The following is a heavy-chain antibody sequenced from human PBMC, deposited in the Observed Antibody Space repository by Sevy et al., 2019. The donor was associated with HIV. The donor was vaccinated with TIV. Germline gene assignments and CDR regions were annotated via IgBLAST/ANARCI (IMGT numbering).Heavy chain of an antibody. CDR1: GGSISSSSYY. V-gene: IGHV4-39*01. CDR3: ASLPGVAGTQRDY. CDR2: IYYSGST. Sequence: SETLSLTCTVSGGSISSSSYYWGWIRQPPGKGLEWIGSIYYSGSTYYNPSLKSRVTISVDTSKNQFSLKLSSVTAADTAVYYCASLPGVAGTQRDYWGQGTLVTVSS. J-gene: IGHJ4*02. D-gene: IGHD6-19*01.